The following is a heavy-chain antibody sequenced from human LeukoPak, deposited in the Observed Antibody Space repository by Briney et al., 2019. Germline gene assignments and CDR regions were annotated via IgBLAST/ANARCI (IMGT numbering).Heavy chain of an antibody. V-gene: IGHV1-2*02. CDR3: ARDTGFPFFDF. Sequence: GGPVKVSCKASGYTFIGYYIHWVRQAPGQGLEWMGSVNPNSGVTDYAQKFQGRITMTRDTSISTAYMELNRLTSDDTAVYYCARDTGFPFFDFWGHGALVTVSS. CDR2: VNPNSGVT. CDR1: GYTFIGYY. J-gene: IGHJ4*01.